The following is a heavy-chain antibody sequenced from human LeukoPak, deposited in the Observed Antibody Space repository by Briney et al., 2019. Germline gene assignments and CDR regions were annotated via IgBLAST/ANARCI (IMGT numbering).Heavy chain of an antibody. J-gene: IGHJ4*02. CDR3: ARGISPLWFYGGNPPGYFDY. D-gene: IGHD4-23*01. Sequence: GGSLRLSCAASGFTFSSYAMHWVRQAPGKGLEWVAVISYDGSNKYYADSVKGRFTISRDSSKNTLYLQMNSLRAEDTAVYYCARGISPLWFYGGNPPGYFDYWGQGTLVTVSS. V-gene: IGHV3-30-3*01. CDR2: ISYDGSNK. CDR1: GFTFSSYA.